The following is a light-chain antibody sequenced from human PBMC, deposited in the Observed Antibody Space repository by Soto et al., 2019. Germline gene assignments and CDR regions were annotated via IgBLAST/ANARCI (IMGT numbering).Light chain of an antibody. V-gene: IGKV3-15*01. J-gene: IGKJ1*01. CDR2: GAS. CDR1: QSVSSN. Sequence: EIVMTQSPATLSVSPGERATLSCRASQSVSSNLAWYQQKPGQAPRLLIYGASTRATGIPARFSGSGPGTEFTFTISSLQSEDFAVYYCQQYNNWPRTFGQGTKV. CDR3: QQYNNWPRT.